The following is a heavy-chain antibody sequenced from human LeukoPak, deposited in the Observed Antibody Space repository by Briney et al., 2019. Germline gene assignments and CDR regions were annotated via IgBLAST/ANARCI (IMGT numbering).Heavy chain of an antibody. V-gene: IGHV1-8*01. CDR1: GYTFTSYD. CDR3: ATGQDGSGRPLLDYYYGMDV. CDR2: MNPNSGNT. J-gene: IGHJ6*02. D-gene: IGHD3-10*01. Sequence: ASVKVSCKASGYTFTSYDVNWVRQATGQGLEWMGWMNPNSGNTGYAQKFQGRVTMTRNTSISTAYMELSSLRSEDTAVYYCATGQDGSGRPLLDYYYGMDVWGQGTTVTVSS.